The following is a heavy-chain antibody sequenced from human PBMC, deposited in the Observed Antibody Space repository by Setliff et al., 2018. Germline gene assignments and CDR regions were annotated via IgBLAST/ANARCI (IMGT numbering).Heavy chain of an antibody. CDR1: GYTFTGYY. V-gene: IGHV1-2*06. Sequence: ASVKVSCKASGYTFTGYYMYWVRQAPGQGLEWMGRINPSSGATIYAQKFRGRVTTTSDTSISTAYMELGRLRSDDTAVYFCARDGGGDSDAFDIWGQGTMVTVSS. CDR3: ARDGGGDSDAFDI. CDR2: INPSSGAT. D-gene: IGHD3-16*01. J-gene: IGHJ3*02.